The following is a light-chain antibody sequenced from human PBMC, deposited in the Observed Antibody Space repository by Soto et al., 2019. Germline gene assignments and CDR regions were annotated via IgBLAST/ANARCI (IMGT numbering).Light chain of an antibody. J-gene: IGKJ4*01. CDR3: MQVLQTPPT. CDR2: LGS. V-gene: IGKV2-28*01. CDR1: QSLLQSNGNNQ. Sequence: EIVMTQSPLSLPVTPGEPASISCRSSQSLLQSNGNNQLGWVLQKPGQSPQLLMYLGSSRASGVPERFSGSGSGTDFTLKISRVEPEDVGVYYCMQVLQTPPTFGGGTKVEIK.